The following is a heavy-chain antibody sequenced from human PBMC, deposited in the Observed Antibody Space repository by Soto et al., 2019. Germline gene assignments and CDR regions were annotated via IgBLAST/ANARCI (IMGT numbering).Heavy chain of an antibody. V-gene: IGHV1-69*13. J-gene: IGHJ4*02. D-gene: IGHD2-21*01. CDR2: IIPIFDST. CDR1: GGTFSNSV. Sequence: SVKVSCKASGGTFSNSVISWVRQAPGQGLEWVGGIIPIFDSTNYAQKLQGRVRITADESTSTAYMELSSLRSEDSALYYCARAPISVEVTMHENYFDYWGQGTLVTVSS. CDR3: ARAPISVEVTMHENYFDY.